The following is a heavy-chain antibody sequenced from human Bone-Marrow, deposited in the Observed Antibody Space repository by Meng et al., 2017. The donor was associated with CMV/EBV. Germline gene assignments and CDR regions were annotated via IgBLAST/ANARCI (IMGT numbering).Heavy chain of an antibody. Sequence: GESLKISCAASGFTFSSYGMHWVRQAPGKGLEWVAVISYDGSNKYYADSVKGRFTISRDNSKNTLYLQMNSLRAEDTAVYYCARERYYGSGSYSCLFDPWGQGTLVTVSS. CDR2: ISYDGSNK. D-gene: IGHD3-10*01. J-gene: IGHJ5*02. CDR1: GFTFSSYG. CDR3: ARERYYGSGSYSCLFDP. V-gene: IGHV3-30*19.